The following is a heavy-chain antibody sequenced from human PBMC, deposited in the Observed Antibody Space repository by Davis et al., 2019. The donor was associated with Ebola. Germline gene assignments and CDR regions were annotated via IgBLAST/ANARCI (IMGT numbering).Heavy chain of an antibody. Sequence: SETLSLTCAVYGGSFSGYYWSWIRQPPGKGLEWIGYIYYSGSTNYNPSLKSRVTISVDTSRNQFSLKLSSVTTADTAVYYCARVETGTDYYYGMDVWGQGTTVTVSS. CDR3: ARVETGTDYYYGMDV. V-gene: IGHV4-59*01. J-gene: IGHJ6*02. D-gene: IGHD1-1*01. CDR1: GGSFSGYY. CDR2: IYYSGST.